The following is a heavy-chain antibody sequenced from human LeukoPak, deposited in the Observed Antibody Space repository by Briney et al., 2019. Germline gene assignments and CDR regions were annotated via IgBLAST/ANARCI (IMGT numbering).Heavy chain of an antibody. CDR2: IFFSGTT. D-gene: IGHD5-12*01. Sequence: LSETLSLSCTVSGGSISSSSYYWGWIRPRPGNGLEWVVSIFFSGTTYSNPSLKSGVTISVDTTRNPFSLKLSSVSAADAAVYYWASAWPFDYWGQGTLVTLSS. V-gene: IGHV4-39*07. J-gene: IGHJ4*02. CDR1: GGSISSSSYY. CDR3: ASAWPFDY.